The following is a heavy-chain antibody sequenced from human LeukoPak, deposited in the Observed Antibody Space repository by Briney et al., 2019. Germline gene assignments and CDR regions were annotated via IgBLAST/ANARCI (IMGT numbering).Heavy chain of an antibody. D-gene: IGHD1-26*01. CDR1: GGTFSSYA. CDR3: ARGRFSGSYDY. J-gene: IGHJ4*02. V-gene: IGHV1-69*05. Sequence: ASVKVSCKASGGTFSSYAISWVRQAPGQGLEWMGGIIPIFGTANYAQKFQGRVTITTDESTSTVYMVLSSLRSEDTAVYYCARGRFSGSYDYWGQGTLVTVSS. CDR2: IIPIFGTA.